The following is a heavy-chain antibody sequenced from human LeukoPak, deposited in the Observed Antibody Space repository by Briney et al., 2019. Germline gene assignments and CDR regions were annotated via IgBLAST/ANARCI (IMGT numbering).Heavy chain of an antibody. D-gene: IGHD2-21*02. CDR2: INPNSGGT. V-gene: IGHV1-2*02. Sequence: GASVKVSCKASGYTFTGYYMHWVRQAPGQGLEWMGWINPNSGGTNYAQKFRGRVTMTRDTSISTAYMELSRLRSDDTAVYYCARDYCGGDCYPEYYFDYWGQGTLVTVSS. CDR1: GYTFTGYY. J-gene: IGHJ4*02. CDR3: ARDYCGGDCYPEYYFDY.